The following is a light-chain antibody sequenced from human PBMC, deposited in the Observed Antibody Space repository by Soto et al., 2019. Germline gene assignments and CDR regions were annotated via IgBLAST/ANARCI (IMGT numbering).Light chain of an antibody. CDR3: QQYNKWPRT. CDR2: GAS. CDR1: QSVSSN. Sequence: EIVMTQSPATLSVSPGERATLSCRASQSVSSNLAWYQQKPGQAPRLLIYGASTRATGIPARFSGSGSRTEFTLTISSLQSEDVAVYYCQQYNKWPRTFGQGTKVEIK. V-gene: IGKV3-15*01. J-gene: IGKJ1*01.